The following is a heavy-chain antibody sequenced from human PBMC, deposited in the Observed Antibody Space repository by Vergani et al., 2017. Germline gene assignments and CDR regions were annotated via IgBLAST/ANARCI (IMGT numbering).Heavy chain of an antibody. CDR2: ISSSGSTI. CDR3: AKLYCGGDCYSDSIRDDAFDI. D-gene: IGHD2-21*02. V-gene: IGHV3-48*03. J-gene: IGHJ3*02. Sequence: EVQLVESGGGLVQPGGSLRLSCAASGFTFSSYEMNWVRQAPGKGLEWVSYISSSGSTIYYADSVKGRFTISRDNSKNTLYLQMNSLRAEDTAVYYCAKLYCGGDCYSDSIRDDAFDIWGQGTMVTVSS. CDR1: GFTFSSYE.